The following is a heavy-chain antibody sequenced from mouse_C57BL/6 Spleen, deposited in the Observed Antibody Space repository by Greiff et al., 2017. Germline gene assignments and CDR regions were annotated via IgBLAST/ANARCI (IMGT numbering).Heavy chain of an antibody. V-gene: IGHV5-9*01. J-gene: IGHJ2*01. CDR3: ARPIYYDYGYYFDY. Sequence: DVKLVESGGGLVKPGGSLKLSCAASGFTFSSYTMSWVRQTPEKRLEWVATISGGGGNTYYPDSVKGRFTISRDNAKNTLYLQMSSLRSEDTALYYGARPIYYDYGYYFDYWGQGTTLTVSS. CDR2: ISGGGGNT. D-gene: IGHD2-4*01. CDR1: GFTFSSYT.